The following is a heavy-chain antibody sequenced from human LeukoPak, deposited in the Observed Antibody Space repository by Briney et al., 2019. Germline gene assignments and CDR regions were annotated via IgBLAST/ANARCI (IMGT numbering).Heavy chain of an antibody. CDR1: GFNFDDYA. CDR3: GKIRHSYDTSGYYDY. CDR2: ISWNSDTT. V-gene: IGHV3-9*01. D-gene: IGHD3-22*01. Sequence: PGGSLRLSCSASGFNFDDYAMHLGRQAPGKGLEVVSSISWNSDTTGYADSVKGRFIISRDHAKNSLYLQMTSLRAEYTALYYCGKIRHSYDTSGYYDYWGQGTLVIVSS. J-gene: IGHJ4*02.